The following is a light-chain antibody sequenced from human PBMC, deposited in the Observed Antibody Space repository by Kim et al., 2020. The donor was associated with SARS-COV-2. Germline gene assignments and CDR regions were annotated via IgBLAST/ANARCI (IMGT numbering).Light chain of an antibody. CDR1: LGIRDY. CDR2: AAS. J-gene: IGKJ1*01. V-gene: IGKV1-27*01. CDR3: QKYDSAPWT. Sequence: DTQMTQSPSSLSASVGDRVTITCRASLGIRDYLAWYQQKPGEVPKLLIYAASTLQSGVPLRFSGSGSGTDFTLNISDLQPEDAATYFCQKYDSAPWTFGQRTKVDIK.